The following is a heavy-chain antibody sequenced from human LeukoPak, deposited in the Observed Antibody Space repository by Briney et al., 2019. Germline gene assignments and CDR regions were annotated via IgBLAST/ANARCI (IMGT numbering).Heavy chain of an antibody. CDR1: GYTLTELS. V-gene: IGHV1-24*01. J-gene: IGHJ4*02. CDR3: ATPLHYYDSSGYFDY. Sequence: GASVKVSCKASGYTLTELSMHWVRQAPGKGLEWMGGFDPEDGETIYAQKFQGRVTMTEDTSTDTAYMELSSLRSEDTAVYYCATPLHYYDSSGYFDYWGQGTLVTVSS. D-gene: IGHD3-22*01. CDR2: FDPEDGET.